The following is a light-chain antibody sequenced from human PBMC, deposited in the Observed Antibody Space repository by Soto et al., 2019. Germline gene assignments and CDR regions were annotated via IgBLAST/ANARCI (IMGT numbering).Light chain of an antibody. J-gene: IGKJ2*01. Sequence: EIVLTQSPATLSLSPGERATLSCRASQSVSSYLAWYQQKPGQAPRLLIYDASNRATGIPARFSGSGSGTAFTLTISSLEPEDFAVYYCQPRSNWPPYTFDQGTKLEIK. CDR3: QPRSNWPPYT. CDR2: DAS. V-gene: IGKV3-11*01. CDR1: QSVSSY.